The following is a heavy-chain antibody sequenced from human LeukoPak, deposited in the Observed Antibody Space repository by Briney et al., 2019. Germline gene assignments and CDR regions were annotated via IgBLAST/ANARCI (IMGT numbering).Heavy chain of an antibody. CDR3: AKRRATAPTGVDY. J-gene: IGHJ4*02. Sequence: GGSLRLSCAASGFTFSRYGMHWVRQAPGKGLEWVTAISYDGSNKYYADSVKGRFTISRDNSKNTLYLQMNSLRAEDTAVYYCAKRRATAPTGVDYWGQGTLVTVSS. CDR1: GFTFSRYG. D-gene: IGHD1-1*01. V-gene: IGHV3-30*18. CDR2: ISYDGSNK.